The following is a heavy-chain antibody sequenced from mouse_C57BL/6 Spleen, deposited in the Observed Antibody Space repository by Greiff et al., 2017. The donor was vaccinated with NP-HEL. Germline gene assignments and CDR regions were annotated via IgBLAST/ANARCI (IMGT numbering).Heavy chain of an antibody. D-gene: IGHD1-1*01. CDR2: INPSTGGT. V-gene: IGHV1-42*01. Sequence: EVQVVESGPELVKPGASVKISCKASGYSFTGYYMNWVKQSPEKSLEWIGEINPSTGGTTYNQKFKAKATLTVDKSSSTAYMQLKSLTSEDSAVYYCARDYGSSAWFAYWGQGTLVTVSA. CDR3: ARDYGSSAWFAY. CDR1: GYSFTGYY. J-gene: IGHJ3*01.